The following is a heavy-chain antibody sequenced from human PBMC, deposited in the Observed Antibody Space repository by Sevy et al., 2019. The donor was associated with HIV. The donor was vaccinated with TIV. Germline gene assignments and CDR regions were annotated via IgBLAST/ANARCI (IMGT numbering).Heavy chain of an antibody. Sequence: SETLSLTCTVSGGSISSSSYYWGWIRQPPGKGLEWIGSIYYSGSTYYNPSLKSRVTISVDTSKNQFSLKLSSVTAADTAVYYCARPNCSGGSCYFAHAFDFWGQGTMVTVSS. V-gene: IGHV4-39*01. CDR2: IYYSGST. CDR1: GGSISSSSYY. J-gene: IGHJ3*01. D-gene: IGHD2-15*01. CDR3: ARPNCSGGSCYFAHAFDF.